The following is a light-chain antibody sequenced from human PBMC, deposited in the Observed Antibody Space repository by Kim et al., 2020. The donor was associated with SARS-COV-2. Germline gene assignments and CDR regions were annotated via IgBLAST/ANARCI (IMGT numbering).Light chain of an antibody. V-gene: IGKV1-17*02. Sequence: SASVGDRVTITCRASQDIRNDLGWYQQKPGKAPKRLISAAFSLQSGVPLRFSGSGSGTEFTLTITNLQPEDFATYYCLQHSSYPLTFGGGTKV. CDR2: AAF. CDR1: QDIRND. J-gene: IGKJ4*01. CDR3: LQHSSYPLT.